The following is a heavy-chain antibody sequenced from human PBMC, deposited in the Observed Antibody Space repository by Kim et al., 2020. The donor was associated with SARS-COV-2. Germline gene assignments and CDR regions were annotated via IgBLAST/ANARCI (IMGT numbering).Heavy chain of an antibody. CDR3: ATELGVRYGSGSYYYNWFDP. J-gene: IGHJ5*02. CDR1: GYTLTELS. D-gene: IGHD3-10*01. Sequence: ASVKVSCKVSGYTLTELSMHWVRQAPGKGLEWMGGFDPEDGETIYAQKFQGRVNMTEDTSTDTAYMELSSLRSEDTAVYYCATELGVRYGSGSYYYNWFDPWGQGTLVTVSS. CDR2: FDPEDGET. V-gene: IGHV1-24*01.